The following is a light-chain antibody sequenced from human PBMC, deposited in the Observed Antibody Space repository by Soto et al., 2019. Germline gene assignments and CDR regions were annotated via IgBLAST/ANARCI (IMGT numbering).Light chain of an antibody. V-gene: IGKV3D-15*01. Sequence: EIVLTQSPATLSASPGERATLSCRASQSVSSYLAWYQQKPGQAPRLPIYDASNRDNSLPARFICRRSGTQFPLTISSLQSEDFAVYYCQQYNKWPRTFGQGTKVDIK. J-gene: IGKJ1*01. CDR1: QSVSSY. CDR2: DAS. CDR3: QQYNKWPRT.